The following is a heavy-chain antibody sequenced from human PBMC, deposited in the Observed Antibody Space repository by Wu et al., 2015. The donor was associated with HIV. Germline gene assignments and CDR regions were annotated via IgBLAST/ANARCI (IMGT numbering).Heavy chain of an antibody. CDR2: VNPAGGNT. J-gene: IGHJ3*02. CDR3: ARSGRTDAFDI. D-gene: IGHD1-1*01. CDR1: VFSFNTYY. V-gene: IGHV1-46*02. Sequence: QVQLVQSGAEVKTPGASVKISCRASVFSFNTYYMDWVRQAPGQGLEWMGFVNPAGGNTVAQKFQGRLTMTRDTSISTAYMELSRLRSDDTAVYYCARSGRTDAFDIWGQGTMVTVSS.